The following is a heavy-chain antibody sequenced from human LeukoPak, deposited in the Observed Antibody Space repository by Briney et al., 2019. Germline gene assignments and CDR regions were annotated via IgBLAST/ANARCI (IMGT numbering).Heavy chain of an antibody. CDR2: INHSGST. CDR3: ARLLTGYSSSLYYYMDV. V-gene: IGHV4-34*01. CDR1: GGSFSGYY. J-gene: IGHJ6*03. Sequence: SETLSLTCAVYGGSFSGYYWSWIRQPPGKGLEWIGEINHSGSTNYNPSLKSRVTISVDTSKNQFSLKLSSVTAADTAVYYCARLLTGYSSSLYYYMDVWGKGTTVTISS. D-gene: IGHD6-13*01.